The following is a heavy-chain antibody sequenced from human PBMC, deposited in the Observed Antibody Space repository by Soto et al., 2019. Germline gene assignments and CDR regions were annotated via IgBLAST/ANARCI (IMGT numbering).Heavy chain of an antibody. CDR3: ARHLAAGDS. CDR2: VNPTGGST. Sequence: GASVKVSCKASGYTSTSYYIHWVRQAPGQGLEWMAIVNPTGGSTNYAQKFQGRVTVTFDTSTSTVFMELNSLRYEDTAVYYCARHLAAGDSWGQGTLVTVSS. D-gene: IGHD6-25*01. J-gene: IGHJ4*02. CDR1: GYTSTSYY. V-gene: IGHV1-46*03.